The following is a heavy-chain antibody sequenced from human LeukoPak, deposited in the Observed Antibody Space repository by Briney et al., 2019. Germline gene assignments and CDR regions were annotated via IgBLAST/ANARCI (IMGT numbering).Heavy chain of an antibody. V-gene: IGHV3-49*04. J-gene: IGHJ4*02. CDR1: GLSFGDSA. CDR3: ARGERDFDY. CDR2: TRSKVYRGST. D-gene: IGHD3-16*01. Sequence: PGGSLRLSCRVSGLSFGDSAVTWVRQAPGKGLEWVGCTRSKVYRGSTDYAASVKSRFIISRDESESIAYLQMDSLRTEDTAMYYCARGERDFDYWGQGTLVTVSS.